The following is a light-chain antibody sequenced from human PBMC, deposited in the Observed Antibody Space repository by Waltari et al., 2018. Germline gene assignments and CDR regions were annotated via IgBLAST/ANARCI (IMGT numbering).Light chain of an antibody. CDR2: DTS. V-gene: IGKV1-33*01. Sequence: DIQMTQSPSSLSASVGDRVTITCQASQDISNYLNWYQQKPGKAPKLLIYDTSTLETGVPSRFSGSGSGTDFTFTISSLQPEDIATYYCQQYYSYPITFGGGTKVEIK. CDR3: QQYYSYPIT. J-gene: IGKJ4*01. CDR1: QDISNY.